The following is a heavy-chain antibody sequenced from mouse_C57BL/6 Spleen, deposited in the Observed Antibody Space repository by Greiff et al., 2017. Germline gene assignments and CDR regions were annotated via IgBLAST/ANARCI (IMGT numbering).Heavy chain of an antibody. Sequence: QVQLQQPGAELVRPGSSVKLSCKASGYTFTSYWMHWVKQRPIQGLEWIGNIDPSDSATHYNQKFKDKATLTVDKSSSTSYMQRSSLTSEDSAVYCCARGGYGSSYFDYWGQGTTLTVSS. CDR3: ARGGYGSSYFDY. D-gene: IGHD1-1*01. CDR1: GYTFTSYW. J-gene: IGHJ2*01. V-gene: IGHV1-52*01. CDR2: IDPSDSAT.